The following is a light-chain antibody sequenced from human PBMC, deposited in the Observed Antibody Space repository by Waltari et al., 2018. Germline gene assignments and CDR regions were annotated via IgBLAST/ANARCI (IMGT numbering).Light chain of an antibody. CDR1: SSNIETNY. CDR3: AAWDDSLSGWV. J-gene: IGLJ3*02. Sequence: QSVLTQAPSASGTPGQRVTISCSGSSSNIETNYVYWYQHLPGTAPKLLLYNNNQRPSGVPDRFPGSKPGTSPALAISGLRSEDESDYYCAAWDDSLSGWVCGGGTKLTVL. V-gene: IGLV1-47*02. CDR2: NNN.